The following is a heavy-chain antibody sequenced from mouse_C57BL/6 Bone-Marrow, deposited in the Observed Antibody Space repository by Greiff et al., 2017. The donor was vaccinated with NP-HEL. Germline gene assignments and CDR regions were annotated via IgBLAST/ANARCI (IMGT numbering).Heavy chain of an antibody. V-gene: IGHV1-59*01. CDR2: IDPSASYT. CDR1: GYTFTSYW. J-gene: IGHJ2*01. Sequence: QVQLQQPGAELVRPGTSVKLSCKASGYTFTSYWMHWVKQRPGQGLEWIGVIDPSASYTNYNQKFKGKAPFTVDTSSSTAYMQLSSLTSEDSAVYYCARQYDYWGQGTTLTVSS. CDR3: ARQYDY.